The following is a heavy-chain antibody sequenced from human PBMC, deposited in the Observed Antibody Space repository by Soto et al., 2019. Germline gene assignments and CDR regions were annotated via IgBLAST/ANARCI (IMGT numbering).Heavy chain of an antibody. CDR2: IIPIYGTA. CDR1: GGILSSYV. CDR3: ARAGAGGDIVVVPAAILGYYYGMDV. V-gene: IGHV1-69*13. Sequence: GASAKVSCKASGGILSSYVMSWVRQAPVQGLEWMGWIIPIYGTANYAEKFQGRVTITADASTSTAYMELSRLRSEDTAVYYGARAGAGGDIVVVPAAILGYYYGMDVWGQGNTVTVSS. J-gene: IGHJ6*02. D-gene: IGHD2-2*02.